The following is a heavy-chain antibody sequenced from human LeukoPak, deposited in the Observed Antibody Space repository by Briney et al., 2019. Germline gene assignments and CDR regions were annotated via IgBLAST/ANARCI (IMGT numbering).Heavy chain of an antibody. D-gene: IGHD3-10*01. CDR2: IYISGST. CDR1: GGSISTYY. V-gene: IGHV4-4*07. CDR3: ARWTTLVRGFDY. J-gene: IGHJ4*02. Sequence: SETLSLTCTVSGGSISTYYWSWIRQPAGKGPEWIGRIYISGSTNYNPSLKSRVSMSVDTSKNHFSLKLSSVTAADTAVYYCARWTTLVRGFDYWGQGTLVTVSS.